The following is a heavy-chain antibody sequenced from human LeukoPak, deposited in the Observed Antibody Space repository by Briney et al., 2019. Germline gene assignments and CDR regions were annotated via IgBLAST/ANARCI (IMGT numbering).Heavy chain of an antibody. CDR2: VSSDGTT. Sequence: PSETLSLTCSLDAVSVFLSFCNGIRQSPGKGLEWIGYVSSDGTTNYTPALRSRLMMAVDTAKNDISLILTSVTAADTAIYYCAILDCLRVGYYSHWGRGTLVTVSS. CDR1: AVSVFLSF. CDR3: AILDCLRVGYYSH. D-gene: IGHD1-26*01. V-gene: IGHV4-59*08. J-gene: IGHJ4*02.